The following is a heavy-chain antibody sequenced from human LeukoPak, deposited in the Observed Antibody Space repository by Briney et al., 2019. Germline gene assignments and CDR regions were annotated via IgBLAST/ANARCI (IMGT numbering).Heavy chain of an antibody. CDR1: GGSISSYY. CDR3: ARVPLDIVVVPAAIIGHYYYMDV. V-gene: IGHV4-59*01. CDR2: IYYSGST. Sequence: PSETLSLTCTVSGGSISSYYWSWIRQPPGKGLEWIGYIYYSGSTNYNPSLKSRVTISVDTSKNQFSLKLSSVTAADTAMYYCARVPLDIVVVPAAIIGHYYYMDVWGKGTTVTVSS. J-gene: IGHJ6*03. D-gene: IGHD2-2*02.